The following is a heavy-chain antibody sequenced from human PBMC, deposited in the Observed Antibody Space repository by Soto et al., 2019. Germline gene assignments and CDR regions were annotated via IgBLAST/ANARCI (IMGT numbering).Heavy chain of an antibody. D-gene: IGHD3-16*01. V-gene: IGHV3-33*01. CDR2: IWYDGSNK. Sequence: QVQLVESGGGVVQPGRSLRLSCAASGFTFSSYGMHWVRQAPGKGLEWVAVIWYDGSNKYYADSVKGRFTISRDNSKNTLYLQMNSLRAEDTAVYYCARDFGEMATRPEGGYWGQGTLVTVSS. CDR1: GFTFSSYG. CDR3: ARDFGEMATRPEGGY. J-gene: IGHJ4*02.